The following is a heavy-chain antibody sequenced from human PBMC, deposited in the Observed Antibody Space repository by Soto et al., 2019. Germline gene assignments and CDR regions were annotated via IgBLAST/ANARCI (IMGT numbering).Heavy chain of an antibody. Sequence: GESLKISCKGSGYSFTSYWISWVRQMPGKGLEWMGRIDPSDSYTNYSPSFQGHVTISADKSISTAYLQWSSLKASDTDMYYCARHDDMVRGGGYYYGMDVWGQGTTVTVSS. CDR1: GYSFTSYW. CDR3: ARHDDMVRGGGYYYGMDV. J-gene: IGHJ6*02. D-gene: IGHD3-10*01. CDR2: IDPSDSYT. V-gene: IGHV5-10-1*01.